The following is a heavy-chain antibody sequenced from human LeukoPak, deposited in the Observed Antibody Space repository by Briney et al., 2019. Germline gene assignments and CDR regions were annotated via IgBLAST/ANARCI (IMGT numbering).Heavy chain of an antibody. CDR3: ARDWDSSSWYGGALDI. CDR1: GGSISSYY. Sequence: SETLSLTCTVSGGSISSYYWSWIRQPAGKGLEWIGRMYTSGSTNYNPSLKSRVTMSVDTSKNQLSLKLSSVTAADTAVYYCARDWDSSSWYGGALDIWGQGTTVTVSS. V-gene: IGHV4-4*07. J-gene: IGHJ3*02. CDR2: MYTSGST. D-gene: IGHD6-13*01.